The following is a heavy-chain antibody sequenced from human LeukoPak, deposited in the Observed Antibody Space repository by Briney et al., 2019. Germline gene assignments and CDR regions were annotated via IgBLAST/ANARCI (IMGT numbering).Heavy chain of an antibody. Sequence: GASVKVSCKASGGTFSSYAISWVRQAPGQGLEWMGGIIPIFGTANYAQKFQGRVTITTDESTSTAYMELSSLRSEDTAVYYCARVRLAMATTKYYFDYWGRGTLVIVSS. CDR1: GGTFSSYA. V-gene: IGHV1-69*05. J-gene: IGHJ4*01. D-gene: IGHD5-24*01. CDR3: ARVRLAMATTKYYFDY. CDR2: IIPIFGTA.